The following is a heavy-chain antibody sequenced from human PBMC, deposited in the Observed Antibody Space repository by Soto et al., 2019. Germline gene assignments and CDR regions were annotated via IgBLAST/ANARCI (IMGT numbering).Heavy chain of an antibody. V-gene: IGHV2-70*04. D-gene: IGHD5-12*01. CDR3: ARTTGGYSGYGFDY. Sequence: SGPTLVNPTQTLTLTCTFSGFSLSTSGMRVSWIRQPPGKALEWLARIDWDDDKFYSTSLKTRLTISEDTSKNQVVLTMTNMDPVDTATYYCARTTGGYSGYGFDYWGQGTLVTVSS. J-gene: IGHJ4*02. CDR1: GFSLSTSGMR. CDR2: IDWDDDK.